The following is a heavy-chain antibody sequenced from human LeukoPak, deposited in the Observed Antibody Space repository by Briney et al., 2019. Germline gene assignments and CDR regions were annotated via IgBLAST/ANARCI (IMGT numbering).Heavy chain of an antibody. CDR1: GGSISSGGYY. CDR3: ARLRYEDAFDI. D-gene: IGHD3-3*01. V-gene: IGHV4-61*08. Sequence: SQTLSLTCTVSGGSISSGGYYWSWIRQPPGKGLEWIGYIYYSGSTNYNPSLKSRVTISVDTSKNQFSLKLSSVTAADTAVYYCARLRYEDAFDIWGQGTMVTVSS. CDR2: IYYSGST. J-gene: IGHJ3*02.